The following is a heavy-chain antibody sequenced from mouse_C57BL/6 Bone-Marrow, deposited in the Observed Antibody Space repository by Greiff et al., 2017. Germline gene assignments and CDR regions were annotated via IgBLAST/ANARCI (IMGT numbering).Heavy chain of an antibody. Sequence: QVQLKQSGAELARPGASVKMSCKASGYTFTSYTMHWVKQRPGQGLEWIGYINPSSGYTKYNQKFKDKATLTADKSSSTAYMQLSSLTSEDSAVYYCARAALNDYDCKAWFDYWGQGTLVTVSA. CDR3: ARAALNDYDCKAWFDY. D-gene: IGHD2-4*01. CDR1: GYTFTSYT. CDR2: INPSSGYT. V-gene: IGHV1-4*01. J-gene: IGHJ3*01.